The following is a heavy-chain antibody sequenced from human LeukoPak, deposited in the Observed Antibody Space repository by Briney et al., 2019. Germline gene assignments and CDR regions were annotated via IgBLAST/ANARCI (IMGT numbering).Heavy chain of an antibody. V-gene: IGHV3-7*03. D-gene: IGHD7-27*01. CDR1: GFRFSDYW. Sequence: PGGSLRLSCAASGFRFSDYWMNWIRQAPGKGLEWVANTNQDGSQKYYVDSVKGRFTISRDNAEKIFYLQIDSLRVEDTAVYYCAGWGSGSYWGQGTLVTVSS. CDR3: AGWGSGSY. J-gene: IGHJ4*02. CDR2: TNQDGSQK.